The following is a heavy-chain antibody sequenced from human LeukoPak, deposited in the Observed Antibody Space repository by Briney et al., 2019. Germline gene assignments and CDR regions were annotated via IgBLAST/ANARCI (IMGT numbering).Heavy chain of an antibody. CDR3: ARAGELLLGWFDP. V-gene: IGHV3-15*01. J-gene: IGHJ5*02. D-gene: IGHD1-26*01. CDR1: GFTFSNAW. Sequence: PGGSLRLSCAASGFTFSNAWMSWVRQAPGKGLEWVGRIKSKTDGGTTDYAAPVKGRFTISRDDSKNTLYLQMNSLKTEDTAVYYCARAGELLLGWFDPWGQGTLVTVSS. CDR2: IKSKTDGGTT.